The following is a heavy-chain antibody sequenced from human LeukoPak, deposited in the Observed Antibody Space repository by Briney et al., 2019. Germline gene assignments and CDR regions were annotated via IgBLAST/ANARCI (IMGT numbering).Heavy chain of an antibody. CDR1: EFSVGSNY. V-gene: IGHV3-66*01. CDR3: ARGPSSYHNT. J-gene: IGHJ4*02. CDR2: IYSGGST. Sequence: GGSLRLSCAASEFSVGSNYMTWVRQAPGKGLEWVSRIYSGGSTYYADSVTGGFTISRDNTNNTLYLQMNSLRAEDRAVYDCARGPSSYHNTGGQGTLVTVSS. D-gene: IGHD5-12*01.